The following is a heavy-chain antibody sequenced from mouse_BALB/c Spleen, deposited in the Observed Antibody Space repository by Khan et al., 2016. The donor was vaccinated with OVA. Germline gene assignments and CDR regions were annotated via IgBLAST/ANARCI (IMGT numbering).Heavy chain of an antibody. V-gene: IGHV1S137*01. Sequence: QMQLEESGAELVRPGVSVKISCKGSGYTFTDHTMHWVKQSHAKSLEWIGVISTYYGDGDYNQRFKGKATMTVDKSSSTAYMELARLTSEDSAIYYCGRGGGGDRFAYWGQGTLVTISA. J-gene: IGHJ3*01. CDR1: GYTFTDHT. CDR3: GRGGGGDRFAY. CDR2: ISTYYGDG.